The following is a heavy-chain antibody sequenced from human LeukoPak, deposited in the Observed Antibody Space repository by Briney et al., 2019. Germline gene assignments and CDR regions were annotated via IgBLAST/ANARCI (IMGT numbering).Heavy chain of an antibody. J-gene: IGHJ3*02. CDR2: INPNSGDT. Sequence: ASVKVSCKASGYTFTGYYMHWVRQAPGQGLEWMGWINPNSGDTNYVQKFQGRVTMTRDTSISTAYMELSRLRSDDTAVYYCARPKWLRSSSYAFDIWGQGTMVTVSS. D-gene: IGHD5-12*01. CDR1: GYTFTGYY. V-gene: IGHV1-2*02. CDR3: ARPKWLRSSSYAFDI.